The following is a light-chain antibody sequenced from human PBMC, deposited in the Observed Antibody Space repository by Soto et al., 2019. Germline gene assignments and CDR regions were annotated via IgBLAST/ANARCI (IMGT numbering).Light chain of an antibody. Sequence: IQMTQSPSTLSASVGDRVTITCRASQSISSWLAWYQQKPGKAPKVLIYDASNLESGVPSRLSGSGSGTEFTLTITSMKPDDFATYYCQQYKSYWTFGQGTKVDIK. CDR1: QSISSW. V-gene: IGKV1-5*01. CDR2: DAS. CDR3: QQYKSYWT. J-gene: IGKJ1*01.